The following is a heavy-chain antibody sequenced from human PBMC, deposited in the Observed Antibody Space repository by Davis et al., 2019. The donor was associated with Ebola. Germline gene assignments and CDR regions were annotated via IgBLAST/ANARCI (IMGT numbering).Heavy chain of an antibody. V-gene: IGHV1-3*01. J-gene: IGHJ4*02. CDR1: GGTFSSYA. CDR3: ARDKFYFDTSGYFEY. CDR2: INAGNGNT. Sequence: ASVKVSCKASGGTFSSYAMHWVRQAPGQRLEWMGWINAGNGNTKYSQKFQGRVTITRDTSASTAYMELSSLRSEDTAVYYCARDKFYFDTSGYFEYWGQGTLVTVSS. D-gene: IGHD3-22*01.